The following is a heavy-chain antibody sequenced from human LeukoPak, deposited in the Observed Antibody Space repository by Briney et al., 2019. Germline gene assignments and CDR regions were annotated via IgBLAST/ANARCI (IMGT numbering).Heavy chain of an antibody. Sequence: SETLSLTCTVSGGSISSSSYYWGWIRQPPGKGLEWIGSIYYSGSTYYNPSLKSRVTISVDTSKNQFSLKLSSVTAADTSVYYCARHALRYCSGGSCSWFDPWGQGTLVTVSS. CDR1: GGSISSSSYY. CDR3: ARHALRYCSGGSCSWFDP. V-gene: IGHV4-39*01. CDR2: IYYSGST. D-gene: IGHD2-15*01. J-gene: IGHJ5*02.